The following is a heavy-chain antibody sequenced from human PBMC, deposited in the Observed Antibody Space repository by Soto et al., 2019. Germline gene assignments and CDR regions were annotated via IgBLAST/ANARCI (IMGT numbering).Heavy chain of an antibody. J-gene: IGHJ4*02. CDR1: GGTFSSYA. CDR2: IIPIFGTA. Sequence: ASVKVSCKASGGTFSSYAISWVRQAPGQGLEWMGGIIPIFGTANYAQKFQGRVTITADESTSTAYMELSSLRSEDTAVYYCARDRYSSSWSFDYWGQGTLVTVSS. CDR3: ARDRYSSSWSFDY. V-gene: IGHV1-69*13. D-gene: IGHD6-13*01.